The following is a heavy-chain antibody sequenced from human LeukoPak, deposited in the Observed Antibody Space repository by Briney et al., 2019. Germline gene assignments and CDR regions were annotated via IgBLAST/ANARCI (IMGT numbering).Heavy chain of an antibody. CDR2: ISGSGGST. CDR3: AKKTLENWFDP. J-gene: IGHJ5*02. V-gene: IGHV3-23*01. D-gene: IGHD3-3*01. CDR1: GFTFSNYA. Sequence: TGGSLRLSCAASGFTFSNYAMSWVRQAPGRGLEWVSGISGSGGSTHYADSVKGRFTISRDNSKNTLYLQMNSLSAEDTAVYYCAKKTLENWFDPWGQGTLVTVSS.